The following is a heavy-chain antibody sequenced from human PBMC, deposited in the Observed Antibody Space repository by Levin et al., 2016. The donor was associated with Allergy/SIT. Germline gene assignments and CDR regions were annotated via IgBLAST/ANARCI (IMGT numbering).Heavy chain of an antibody. Sequence: GGPLRLSCAASGFPFNKAWMTWVRQAPGKGLEWIGRIKSEEDGGTTEDAAPVKGRFTISRDDSKEMLYLQMDGLKTEDTAVYYCTTDWREDITKVVADAFEFWGQGTLVTVSS. D-gene: IGHD3-10*01. J-gene: IGHJ3*01. CDR2: IKSEEDGGTT. V-gene: IGHV3-15*01. CDR3: TTDWREDITKVVADAFEF. CDR1: GFPFNKAW.